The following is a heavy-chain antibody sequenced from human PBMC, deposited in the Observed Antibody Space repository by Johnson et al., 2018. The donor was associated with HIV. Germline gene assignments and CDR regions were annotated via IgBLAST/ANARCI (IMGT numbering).Heavy chain of an antibody. J-gene: IGHJ3*02. D-gene: IGHD3-10*01. V-gene: IGHV3-30*04. CDR3: ARVTLVLGI. CDR1: GFTFSHYS. CDR2: TSNDGSNK. Sequence: QMMLVESGGGVVQPGRSLRLSCAASGFTFSHYSMHWVRQAPGKGLEWVAVTSNDGSNKYYADSVKGRFTISRDNSKNTLYLQMNSLRAEATAVYYCARVTLVLGIGGQGTMVTVSS.